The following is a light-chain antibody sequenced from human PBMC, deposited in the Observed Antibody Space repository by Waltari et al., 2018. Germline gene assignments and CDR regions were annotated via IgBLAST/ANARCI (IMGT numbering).Light chain of an antibody. CDR1: QDTRNY. Sequence: DIQMTQSPSSLSASVGDRVTITCRASQDTRNYLNWYKQKPGKAPKLLISAASNLETGVPSRFSGGGSGTDFTFTISSLQPEDTATYYCQQYANLPYTFGQGTKLEI. V-gene: IGKV1-33*01. CDR2: AAS. CDR3: QQYANLPYT. J-gene: IGKJ2*01.